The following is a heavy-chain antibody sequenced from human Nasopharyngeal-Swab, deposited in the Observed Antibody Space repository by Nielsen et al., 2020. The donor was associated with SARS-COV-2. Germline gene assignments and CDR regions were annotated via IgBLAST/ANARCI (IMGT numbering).Heavy chain of an antibody. CDR2: IYTSGST. V-gene: IGHV4-4*07. CDR1: GGSMSSWY. J-gene: IGHJ6*02. CDR3: ARLITMVRGVIIRHYGMAV. Sequence: SETRSLTCTVTGGSMSSWYWSWNRQPGGKGLEWIGRIYTSGSTNYNPSLKGRVTMSVDTSKNQFSLKLSSVTAADTAVYYCARLITMVRGVIIRHYGMAVWGQGTTVTVSS. D-gene: IGHD3-10*01.